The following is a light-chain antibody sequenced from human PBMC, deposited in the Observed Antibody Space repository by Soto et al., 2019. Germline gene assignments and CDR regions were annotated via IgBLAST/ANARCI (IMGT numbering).Light chain of an antibody. CDR3: QQYNTWPIT. CDR2: GAS. Sequence: EIVMTQSPATLSVSPGERATLPCRASQSVNNILAWYQQKPGQAPRLLIYGASTRATGIPARFSGSGSGTEFTLTISSLQSEDFAVYYCQQYNTWPITFGQGTKLEIK. CDR1: QSVNNI. V-gene: IGKV3-15*01. J-gene: IGKJ2*01.